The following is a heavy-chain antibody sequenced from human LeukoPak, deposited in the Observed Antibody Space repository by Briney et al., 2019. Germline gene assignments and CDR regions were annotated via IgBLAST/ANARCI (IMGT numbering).Heavy chain of an antibody. CDR3: ARGGAFWSGYHTIRHYFDY. V-gene: IGHV3-21*01. Sequence: PGVSLRLSWAASVDTFSSYSMNWVRKAPWKGLEWVLSISSSSSYIYYADSVKGRFTISRDNAKNSLYLQMNSLRAEDTAVYYCARGGAFWSGYHTIRHYFDYWGQGTLVTVSS. CDR2: ISSSSSYI. J-gene: IGHJ4*02. CDR1: VDTFSSYS. D-gene: IGHD3-3*01.